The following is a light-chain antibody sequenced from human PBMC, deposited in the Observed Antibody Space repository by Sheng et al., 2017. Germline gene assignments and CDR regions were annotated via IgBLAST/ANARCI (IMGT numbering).Light chain of an antibody. CDR1: NSNVGDNY. CDR2: HNH. Sequence: QSVLTQPPSVSAAPGQKVTISCSGSNSNVGDNYVCWYQQFPGTAPKLLIYHNHRRPSGVPDRFSGSKSDTSAFLAISSLQSEDEADYYCAAWDDSLNGPAFGGGTKLTVL. V-gene: IGLV1-44*01. J-gene: IGLJ3*02. CDR3: AAWDDSLNGPA.